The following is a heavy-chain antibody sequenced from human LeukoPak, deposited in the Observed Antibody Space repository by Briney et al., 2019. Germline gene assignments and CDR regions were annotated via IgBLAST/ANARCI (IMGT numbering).Heavy chain of an antibody. CDR2: ISGSSGST. D-gene: IGHD3-22*01. J-gene: IGHJ4*02. Sequence: NPGGSLRLSCAASGFTFSNYYKSWIRQAPGKGLEWVSYISGSSGSTNYADSVMGRFNLSRDNGKNSLYLQMNSLRAEDTAVYYCARDQGENYDSSGYYPYWGQGTLVTVSS. V-gene: IGHV3-11*06. CDR3: ARDQGENYDSSGYYPY. CDR1: GFTFSNYY.